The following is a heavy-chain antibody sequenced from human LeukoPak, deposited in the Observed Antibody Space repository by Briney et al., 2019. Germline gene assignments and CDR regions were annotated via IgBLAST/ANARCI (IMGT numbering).Heavy chain of an antibody. V-gene: IGHV1-2*06. CDR2: INPNSGGT. CDR3: ASFETDFTQQWELHAFDI. J-gene: IGHJ3*02. CDR1: GYTFTGYY. D-gene: IGHD1-26*01. Sequence: GASVKVSCKASGYTFTGYYMHWVRQAPGQGLEWMGRINPNSGGTNYAQKFQGRVTMTRDTSISTAYMELSRLRSDDTAVYYCASFETDFTQQWELHAFDIWGRGTMVTVSS.